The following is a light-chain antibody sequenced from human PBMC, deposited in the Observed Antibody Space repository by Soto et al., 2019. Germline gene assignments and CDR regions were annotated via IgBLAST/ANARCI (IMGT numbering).Light chain of an antibody. Sequence: QSVLTQPPSVSGAPGQRVTISCTGSSSNIGAGYDVHWYQQLPGTAPKLPIYGNSNRPSGVPDRFSGSNSGTSASLAITGLQAEDEADYYCQSYDSTLSGYVFGTGTKLTVL. J-gene: IGLJ1*01. CDR1: SSNIGAGYD. V-gene: IGLV1-40*01. CDR3: QSYDSTLSGYV. CDR2: GNS.